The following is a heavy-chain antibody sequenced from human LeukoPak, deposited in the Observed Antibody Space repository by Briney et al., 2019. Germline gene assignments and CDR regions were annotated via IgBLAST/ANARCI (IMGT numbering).Heavy chain of an antibody. V-gene: IGHV1-8*01. CDR3: ARVSSSSSY. CDR1: GYTFTSYG. J-gene: IGHJ4*02. CDR2: MNPNSGNT. Sequence: ASVKVSCKASGYTFTSYGINWVRQATGQGLEWMGWMNPNSGNTGYAQKFQGRVTMTRDTFTSTVYMELSSLRSEDTAVYYCARVSSSSSYWGQGTLVTVSS. D-gene: IGHD6-6*01.